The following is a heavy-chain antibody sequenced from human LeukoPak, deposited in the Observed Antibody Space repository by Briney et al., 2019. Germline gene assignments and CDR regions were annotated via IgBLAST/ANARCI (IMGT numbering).Heavy chain of an antibody. D-gene: IGHD1-1*01. CDR3: ARVGTEAATADY. V-gene: IGHV1-46*01. J-gene: IGHJ4*02. Sequence: ASVKVSCKASGYTFTSYYMHWVRQAPGQGLEWMGIINPSGGSTSYAQKFQGRVTMTSDTSTSTVYMELNSLRSEDTAVYFCARVGTEAATADYWGQGTLVTVSS. CDR2: INPSGGST. CDR1: GYTFTSYY.